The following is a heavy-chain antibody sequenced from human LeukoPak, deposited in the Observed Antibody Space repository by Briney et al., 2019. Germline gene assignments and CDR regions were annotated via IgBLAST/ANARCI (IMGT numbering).Heavy chain of an antibody. CDR2: ISGSGGST. J-gene: IGHJ3*02. CDR1: GFTFSSYG. CDR3: ATDPAYYYGSGRINDAFDI. V-gene: IGHV3-23*01. D-gene: IGHD3-10*01. Sequence: GGSLRLSCAASGFTFSSYGMHWVRQAPGKGLEWVSAISGSGGSTYYADSVKGRFTISRDNSKNTLYLQMNSLRAEDTTVYYCATDPAYYYGSGRINDAFDIWGQGTMVTVSS.